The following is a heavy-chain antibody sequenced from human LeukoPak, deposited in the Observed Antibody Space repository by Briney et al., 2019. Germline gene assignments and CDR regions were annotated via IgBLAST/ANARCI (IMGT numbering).Heavy chain of an antibody. D-gene: IGHD3-10*01. CDR1: GYTFTGYY. V-gene: IGHV1-2*02. CDR3: ARANRYVRYWFDP. J-gene: IGHJ5*02. Sequence: ASVKVSCKASGYTFTGYYMHWVRQAPGQGLEWMGWINPSSGGTNYAQKFQGRVTMTRDTSISTAYMELSRLRSDDTAVYYCARANRYVRYWFDPWGQGTLVNVSS. CDR2: INPSSGGT.